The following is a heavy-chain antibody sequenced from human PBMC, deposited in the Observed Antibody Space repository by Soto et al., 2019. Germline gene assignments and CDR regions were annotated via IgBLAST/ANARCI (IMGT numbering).Heavy chain of an antibody. D-gene: IGHD6-6*01. CDR2: IDPSDAYT. CDR1: GYSFSSYW. J-gene: IGHJ6*02. Sequence: GESLKISCKGFGYSFSSYWISWVRQMPGKGLEWMGRIDPSDAYTNYSPSFQGHVTISTDKSISTAYLQWSSLRASDTAMYYCVRRAEGRPGDGYYYVALDVWGQGTTVTVSS. CDR3: VRRAEGRPGDGYYYVALDV. V-gene: IGHV5-10-1*01.